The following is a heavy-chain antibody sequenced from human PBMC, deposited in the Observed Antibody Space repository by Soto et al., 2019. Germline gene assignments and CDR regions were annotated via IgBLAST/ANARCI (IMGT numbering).Heavy chain of an antibody. Sequence: GGSLRLSCAASGFTFSSYAMSWVRQAPGKGLEWVSAISGSGGSTYYADSVKDRFTISRDNSKNTLYLQMNSLRAEDTAVYYCAKDTYSSSSRGTEYYYYYAMDVWGQGTTVTVSS. CDR2: ISGSGGST. V-gene: IGHV3-23*01. CDR1: GFTFSSYA. CDR3: AKDTYSSSSRGTEYYYYYAMDV. J-gene: IGHJ6*02. D-gene: IGHD6-6*01.